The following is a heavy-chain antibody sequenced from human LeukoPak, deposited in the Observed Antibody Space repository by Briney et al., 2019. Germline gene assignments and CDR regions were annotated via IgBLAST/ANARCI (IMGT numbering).Heavy chain of an antibody. CDR1: GGSFSGYY. CDR2: INHSGST. V-gene: IGHV4-34*01. CDR3: ARDTSRWLQPDY. J-gene: IGHJ4*02. Sequence: TSETLSLTCAVYGGSFSGYYWSWIRQPPGKGLEWIGEINHSGSTNYNPSLKSRVTISVDTSKNQFSLKLSSVTAADTAVYYCARDTSRWLQPDYWGQGTLVTASS. D-gene: IGHD5-12*01.